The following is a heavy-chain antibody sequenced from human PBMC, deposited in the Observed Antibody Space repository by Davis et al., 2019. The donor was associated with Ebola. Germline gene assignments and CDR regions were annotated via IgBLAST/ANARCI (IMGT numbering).Heavy chain of an antibody. J-gene: IGHJ4*02. D-gene: IGHD2-8*02. V-gene: IGHV4-61*09. CDR1: GGSIGSGIYY. Sequence: LTLSCTVYGGSIGSGIYYWSWIRQPAGKGLGWIGHIYTSGSTHYNPSLKSRVTISVDTSKNQFSLKLGSVTAADTAVYYCARGRVWWGASFDYWGQGTLVTVSS. CDR2: IYTSGST. CDR3: ARGRVWWGASFDY.